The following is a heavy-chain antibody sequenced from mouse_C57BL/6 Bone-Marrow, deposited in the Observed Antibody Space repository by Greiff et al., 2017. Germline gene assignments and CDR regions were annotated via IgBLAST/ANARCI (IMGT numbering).Heavy chain of an antibody. Sequence: VQLQQPGAELVKPGASVKLSCKASGYTFTSYWMHWVKQRPGQGLEWIGMIHPNSGSTNYNEKFKSKATLTVDKSSSTAYMQRSSLTSEDSAVYYCADDGYYPFDYWGQGTTLTVSS. D-gene: IGHD2-3*01. CDR1: GYTFTSYW. J-gene: IGHJ2*01. CDR2: IHPNSGST. CDR3: ADDGYYPFDY. V-gene: IGHV1-64*01.